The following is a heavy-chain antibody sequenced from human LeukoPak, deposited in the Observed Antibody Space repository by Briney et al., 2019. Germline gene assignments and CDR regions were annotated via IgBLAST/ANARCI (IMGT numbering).Heavy chain of an antibody. Sequence: SGGSLRLSCAASGFTFSSYEMNWVRQAPGKGLEWVSYISSSGRTMYYADSVKGRFTISRENAKNSLYLQMNSLRAEDTAVYYCARDSGYSYGAFDPWGQGTRVTVSS. CDR2: ISSSGRTM. CDR3: ARDSGYSYGAFDP. V-gene: IGHV3-48*03. CDR1: GFTFSSYE. D-gene: IGHD5-18*01. J-gene: IGHJ5*02.